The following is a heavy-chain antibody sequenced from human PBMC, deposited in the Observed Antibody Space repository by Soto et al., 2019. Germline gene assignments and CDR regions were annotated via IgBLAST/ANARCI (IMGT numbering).Heavy chain of an antibody. Sequence: ASVKVSCKYSGSTFSSYAISWVRQDPGQGLEWMGGIIPIFGTANYAQKFQGRVTITADESTSTAYRELSSLRSEDTAVYYCARNSAVGAWFSALDYWGQGTLVTVS. J-gene: IGHJ4*02. V-gene: IGHV1-69*13. CDR1: GSTFSSYA. CDR2: IIPIFGTA. CDR3: ARNSAVGAWFSALDY. D-gene: IGHD1-26*01.